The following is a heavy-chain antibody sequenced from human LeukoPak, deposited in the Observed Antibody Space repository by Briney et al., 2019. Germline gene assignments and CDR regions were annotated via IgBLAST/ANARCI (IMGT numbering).Heavy chain of an antibody. CDR1: GYRFTSYG. Sequence: ASVKVSGKASGYRFTSYGISWVRQAPGQGLEWMGWISAYNGNTNYAQKLQGRVTMTTDTSTSTAYMELRSLRSDDTAVYYCARYLLVPMVHYYYYGMDVWGQGTTVTVSS. V-gene: IGHV1-18*01. CDR2: ISAYNGNT. J-gene: IGHJ6*02. CDR3: ARYLLVPMVHYYYYGMDV. D-gene: IGHD3-10*01.